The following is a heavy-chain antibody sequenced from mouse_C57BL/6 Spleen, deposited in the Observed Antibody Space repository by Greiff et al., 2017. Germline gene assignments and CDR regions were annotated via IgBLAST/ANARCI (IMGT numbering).Heavy chain of an antibody. J-gene: IGHJ3*01. Sequence: VQLQQSGAELVRPGASVKLSCKASGYTFPDYYINWVKQRPGQGLEWIARIYPGSGNTYYNEKFKGKATLTAEKSSSTAYMQLSSLTSEDSAVYFCAREGDYGTPFAYWGQGTLVTVSA. D-gene: IGHD2-1*01. CDR1: GYTFPDYY. V-gene: IGHV1-76*01. CDR3: AREGDYGTPFAY. CDR2: IYPGSGNT.